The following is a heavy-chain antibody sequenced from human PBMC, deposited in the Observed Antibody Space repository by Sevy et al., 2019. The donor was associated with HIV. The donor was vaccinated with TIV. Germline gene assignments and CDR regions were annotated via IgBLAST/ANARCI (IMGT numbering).Heavy chain of an antibody. CDR1: GFTFDDYA. Sequence: GGSLRLSCAASGFTFDDYAMHWVRQAPGKGLEWVSLISWDGGSTYYADSVKGRFTISRDNSKNSLYLQMNSLRAEDTALYYCAKDRGGYVGYYGMDVWGQGTTVTVSS. D-gene: IGHD5-12*01. CDR2: ISWDGGST. V-gene: IGHV3-43D*03. CDR3: AKDRGGYVGYYGMDV. J-gene: IGHJ6*02.